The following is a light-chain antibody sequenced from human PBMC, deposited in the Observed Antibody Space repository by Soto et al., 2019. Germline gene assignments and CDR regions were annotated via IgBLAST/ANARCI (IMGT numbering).Light chain of an antibody. V-gene: IGKV3-11*01. J-gene: IGKJ5*01. CDR3: QQRSNGPIT. Sequence: ESVLTQSTTALSLSSGERGALCCGASQSVSSYLAWYQQKPGQAPRLLIYDASNRATGIPARFSGSGSGTDFTLTISSLDPEDSAVYYCQQRSNGPITFGQGTRLEIK. CDR1: QSVSSY. CDR2: DAS.